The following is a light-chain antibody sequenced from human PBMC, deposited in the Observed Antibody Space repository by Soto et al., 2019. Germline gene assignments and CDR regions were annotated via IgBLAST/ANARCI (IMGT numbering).Light chain of an antibody. J-gene: IGKJ1*01. CDR3: KHYNSYSPWT. Sequence: DIQMTQSPSTLSASVGDRVTITCRASQSISNWLAWYQQKPGKAPKLLIYDASSLESGVPSRFSGSGSGTEFTLTISSLQPDDFATYYCKHYNSYSPWTFGQGTKVEIK. CDR2: DAS. CDR1: QSISNW. V-gene: IGKV1-5*01.